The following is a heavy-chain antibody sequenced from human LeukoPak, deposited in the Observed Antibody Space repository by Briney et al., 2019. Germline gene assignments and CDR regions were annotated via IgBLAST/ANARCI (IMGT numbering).Heavy chain of an antibody. V-gene: IGHV1-2*02. CDR2: INPNSGGT. CDR3: ARGRHYYDSSGYLRFDY. CDR1: GYTFTGYY. Sequence: VASVKVSCKASGYTFTGYYMHWVRQAPGQGLEWMGWINPNSGGTNYAQKFQGRVTMTRDTSISTAYMELSRLRSDDTAVYYCARGRHYYDSSGYLRFDYWGQGTLVTVSP. D-gene: IGHD3-22*01. J-gene: IGHJ4*02.